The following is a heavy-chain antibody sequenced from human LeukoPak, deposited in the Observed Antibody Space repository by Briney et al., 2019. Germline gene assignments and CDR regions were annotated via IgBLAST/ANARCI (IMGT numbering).Heavy chain of an antibody. CDR1: GGSISSSSYY. V-gene: IGHV4-39*01. J-gene: IGHJ5*02. CDR3: ARHEVNTFVGVIVT. CDR2: IYYSGST. D-gene: IGHD3-16*02. Sequence: SETLSLSYTVSGGSISSSSYYWGWIRQPPGKGLEWIGSIYYSGSTYYNPSLKSRVTTSVDTSKNQFSLKLSSVTAADTAVYYCARHEVNTFVGVIVTWGQGTLVTVSS.